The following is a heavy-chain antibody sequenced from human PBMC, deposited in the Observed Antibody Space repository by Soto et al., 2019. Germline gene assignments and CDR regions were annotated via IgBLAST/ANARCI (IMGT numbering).Heavy chain of an antibody. V-gene: IGHV3-23*01. CDR3: ARRGPGTYFDY. J-gene: IGHJ4*02. D-gene: IGHD6-13*01. CDR1: GFTFSSYA. CDR2: VSGSGGST. Sequence: EVQLLESGGGLVQPGGSLRLSCAASGFTFSSYAMRWVRQAPGKGLEWVSAVSGSGGSTYYADSVKGRFTISRDNSKNTLYLQMNSLRAEDTSVYYCARRGPGTYFDYWGQGTLVTVSS.